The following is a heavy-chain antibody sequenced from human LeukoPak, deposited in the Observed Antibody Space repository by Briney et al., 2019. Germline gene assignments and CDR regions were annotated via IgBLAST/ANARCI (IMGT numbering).Heavy chain of an antibody. Sequence: GSLRLSCAASGFTFSSYAMSWVRQAPGKGLEWVSAISGSGSSTYYADSVKGRFTISRDNSRNTLYLQMNSLRAEDTAVYYCAKDSLVVDPNWFDPWGQGTLVTVSS. CDR1: GFTFSSYA. CDR3: AKDSLVVDPNWFDP. J-gene: IGHJ5*02. V-gene: IGHV3-23*01. CDR2: ISGSGSST. D-gene: IGHD2-2*01.